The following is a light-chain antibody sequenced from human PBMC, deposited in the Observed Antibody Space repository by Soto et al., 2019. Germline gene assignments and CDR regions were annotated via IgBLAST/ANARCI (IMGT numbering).Light chain of an antibody. CDR2: GAS. V-gene: IGKV1D-16*01. CDR1: QGISNW. Sequence: DIQMTQSPSSLSASVGDRVTITCRASQGISNWLAWFQQKPEKAPKSLIYGASSLQSGVPSRFSGGGSGTYFTLTISNLQPEDFAVYYCQQYGSSPGLFTFGPGTKVDIK. CDR3: QQYGSSPGLFT. J-gene: IGKJ3*01.